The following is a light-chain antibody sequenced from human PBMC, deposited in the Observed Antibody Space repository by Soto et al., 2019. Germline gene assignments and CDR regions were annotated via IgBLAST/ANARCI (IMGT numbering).Light chain of an antibody. CDR3: RHSSTWLWT. CDR2: GAS. Sequence: EIVMTQSPATLSVSPGERATLSCRASQSVDSKLAWYQQKPGQGPRLLIYGASSRATGIPARFSGSGSGTEFTLTISSLQSEDFEVYYCRHSSTWLWTFGQGTKVEIK. J-gene: IGKJ1*01. CDR1: QSVDSK. V-gene: IGKV3-15*01.